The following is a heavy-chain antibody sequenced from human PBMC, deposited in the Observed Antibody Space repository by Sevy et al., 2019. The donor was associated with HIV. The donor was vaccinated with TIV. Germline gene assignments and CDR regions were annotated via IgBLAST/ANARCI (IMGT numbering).Heavy chain of an antibody. CDR1: GDSITNGDYY. V-gene: IGHV4-31*03. J-gene: IGHJ2*01. CDR3: ARGDTVLPTGGFDP. CDR2: IYYTGST. D-gene: IGHD2-8*02. Sequence: SETLSLTCTVSGDSITNGDYYWTWIRQHPGKGLEWIGYIYYTGSTYYNPSLESRLTMSIDTSKNQFSLRLTSVTAADTAIYYCARGDTVLPTGGFDPWGRGTLVTVSS.